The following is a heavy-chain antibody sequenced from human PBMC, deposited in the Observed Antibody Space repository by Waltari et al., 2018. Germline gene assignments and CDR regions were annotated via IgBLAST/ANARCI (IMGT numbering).Heavy chain of an antibody. Sequence: QLPLQESGPGLLQPPETLSLTFTVSVGSLSLSSYYWVCLRQPPGKGLEWIGSLYYSGSTYYNPSLKSRVTLSVDTSKNQFSLKLSSVTAADTAVYYCARHISSGYSFGLWGQGTLVTVSS. J-gene: IGHJ4*02. CDR2: LYYSGST. D-gene: IGHD5-18*01. CDR1: VGSLSLSSYY. V-gene: IGHV4-39*01. CDR3: ARHISSGYSFGL.